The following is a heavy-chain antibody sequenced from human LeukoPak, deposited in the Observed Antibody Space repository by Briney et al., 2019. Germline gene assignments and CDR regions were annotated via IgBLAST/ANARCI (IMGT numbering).Heavy chain of an antibody. D-gene: IGHD3-10*01. Sequence: SVKVSCKASGGTFSSYAISWVRQAPGQGLEWMGRNIPIFGIANYAQKFQGRVTITADKSTSTAYMELSSLRSEDTAVYYCARDIPRGYYGSGSSNWFDPWGQGTLVTVSS. CDR1: GGTFSSYA. V-gene: IGHV1-69*04. J-gene: IGHJ5*02. CDR2: NIPIFGIA. CDR3: ARDIPRGYYGSGSSNWFDP.